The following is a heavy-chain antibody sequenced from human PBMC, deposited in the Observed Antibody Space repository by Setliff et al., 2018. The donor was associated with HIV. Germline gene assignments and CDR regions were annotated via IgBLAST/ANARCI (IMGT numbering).Heavy chain of an antibody. Sequence: SVKVSCQASGFTFTNSAMQWVRQARGQRLEWIGWIVVGSYNTNYAQKFQERVTITRDLSTSTAYMELSSLRSEDTAVYYCAAASNRRVRGVNLHYYYYMDVWGKGTTVTVSS. CDR2: IVVGSYNT. V-gene: IGHV1-58*02. J-gene: IGHJ6*03. D-gene: IGHD3-10*01. CDR1: GFTFTNSA. CDR3: AAASNRRVRGVNLHYYYYMDV.